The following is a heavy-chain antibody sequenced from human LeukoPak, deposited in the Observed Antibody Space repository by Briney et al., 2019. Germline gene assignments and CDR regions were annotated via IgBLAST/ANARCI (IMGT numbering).Heavy chain of an antibody. Sequence: PGGSLRLSCAASGFTFSSYAMSWVRQAPGKGLEWISAISGSGGGTYYADSVKGRFTISRDNSKNTLYLQMNSLRADDTAVYYCAKGFTSGWSGFSAFDYWGQGTLVTVSS. CDR3: AKGFTSGWSGFSAFDY. J-gene: IGHJ4*02. CDR1: GFTFSSYA. CDR2: ISGSGGGT. D-gene: IGHD6-19*01. V-gene: IGHV3-23*01.